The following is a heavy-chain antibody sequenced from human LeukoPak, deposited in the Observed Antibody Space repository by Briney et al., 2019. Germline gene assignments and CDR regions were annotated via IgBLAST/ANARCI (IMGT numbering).Heavy chain of an antibody. CDR2: MNPNSGNT. Sequence: ASVKVSCKASGYTFTSYDINWVRRATGQGLEWMGWMNPNSGNTGYAQKFQGRVTMTRNTSISTAYMELSSLRSEDTAVYYCARGRSGYYYYYMDVWGKGTTVTVSS. CDR1: GYTFTSYD. J-gene: IGHJ6*03. CDR3: ARGRSGYYYYYMDV. V-gene: IGHV1-8*01. D-gene: IGHD2-15*01.